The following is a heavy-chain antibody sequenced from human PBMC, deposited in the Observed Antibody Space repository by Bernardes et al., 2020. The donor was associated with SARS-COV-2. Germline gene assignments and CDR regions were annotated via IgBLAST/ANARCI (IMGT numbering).Heavy chain of an antibody. D-gene: IGHD2-2*01. CDR1: GFTFSSYA. V-gene: IGHV3-23*01. J-gene: IGHJ3*02. CDR3: AKMPSAHRVGAFDI. CDR2: ISGSGDGT. Sequence: SLRLSCAASGFTFSSYAMSWVRQAPGKGLEWVSTISGSGDGTYYADSVKGRFTISRDNSKNTLYVEMNSLRAEDTAVYYCAKMPSAHRVGAFDIWGQGTMVTVSS.